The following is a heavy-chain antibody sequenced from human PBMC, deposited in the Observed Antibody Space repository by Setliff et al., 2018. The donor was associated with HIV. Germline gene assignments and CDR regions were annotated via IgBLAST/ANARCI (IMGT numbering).Heavy chain of an antibody. CDR1: GGTFSSYA. CDR3: ARDPTGGAARFDY. D-gene: IGHD6-6*01. V-gene: IGHV1-69*13. CDR2: IIPILGPA. Sequence: SVKVSCKASGGTFSSYAISWVRQAPGQGLEWMGGIIPILGPANYAQKFQGRVTITAGEYTTTSYMELRNLKSEDTAVYYCARDPTGGAARFDYWGQGTLVTVSS. J-gene: IGHJ4*02.